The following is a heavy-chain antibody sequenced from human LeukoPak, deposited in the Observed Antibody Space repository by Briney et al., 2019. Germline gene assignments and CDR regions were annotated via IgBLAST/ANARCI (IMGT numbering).Heavy chain of an antibody. V-gene: IGHV1-3*01. CDR2: INADNGHT. CDR1: GYTFTSYA. CDR3: ARGYYDSSGLSSSAFDI. J-gene: IGHJ3*02. Sequence: GASVKVSCKASGYTFTSYAMHWVRQAPGQRLEWMGWINADNGHTKYSQNLQGRVTITRDTSASTAYMELSSPRSEDTAVYYCARGYYDSSGLSSSAFDIWGQGTMVTVSS. D-gene: IGHD3-22*01.